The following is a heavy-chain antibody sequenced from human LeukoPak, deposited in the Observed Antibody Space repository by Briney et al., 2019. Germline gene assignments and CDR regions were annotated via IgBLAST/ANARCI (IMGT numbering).Heavy chain of an antibody. D-gene: IGHD3-22*01. J-gene: IGHJ3*02. CDR2: INHSGST. CDR1: GGSFSGYY. V-gene: IGHV4-34*01. Sequence: PSETLSLTCAVYGGSFSGYYWSWIRQPPGKGLEWIGEINHSGSTNYNPSLKSRVTISVDTSKNQFSLKLSSVTAADTAVYYCARRGYYDSSGYVLLGAFDIWGQGTMVTVSS. CDR3: ARRGYYDSSGYVLLGAFDI.